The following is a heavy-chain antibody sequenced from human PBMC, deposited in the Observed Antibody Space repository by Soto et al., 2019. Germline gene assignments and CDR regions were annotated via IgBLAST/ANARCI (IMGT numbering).Heavy chain of an antibody. D-gene: IGHD3-22*01. CDR1: GYTFTSYA. Sequence: ASVKVSCKASGYTFTSYAMHWVRQAPGQRLEWMGWINAGNGNTKYSQKFQGRVTITRDTSASTAYMELSSLRSEDTAVYYCARVATMIVVVTQFQGYYYGMDVWGQGTTVTVSS. J-gene: IGHJ6*02. CDR2: INAGNGNT. CDR3: ARVATMIVVVTQFQGYYYGMDV. V-gene: IGHV1-3*01.